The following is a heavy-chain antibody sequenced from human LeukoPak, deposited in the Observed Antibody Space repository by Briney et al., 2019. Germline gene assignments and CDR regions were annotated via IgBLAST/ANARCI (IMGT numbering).Heavy chain of an antibody. CDR3: ARRRDEWFVGTPTYFFDS. J-gene: IGHJ4*02. CDR1: GGSYNDGNYF. D-gene: IGHD3-3*01. V-gene: IGHV4-39*01. CDR2: IFYGGTT. Sequence: SETLSLTCSVSGGSYNDGNYFWAWIRQSPGKTLEWIGNIFYGGTTGTNYYNPSLRSRLTLSLETSKNQFSLELSSVTAADSAIYYCARRRDEWFVGTPTYFFDSWGQGSLVTVSS.